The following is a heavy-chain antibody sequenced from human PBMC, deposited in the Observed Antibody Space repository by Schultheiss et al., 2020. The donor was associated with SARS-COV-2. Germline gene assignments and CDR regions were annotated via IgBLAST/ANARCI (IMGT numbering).Heavy chain of an antibody. J-gene: IGHJ4*02. Sequence: SETLFLTCAVSGYSISSGYYWSWIRQPPGKGLEWIGEINHSGSTNYNPSLKSRVTISVDTSKNQFSLKLSSVTAADTAVYYCARHGDANYDYVWGSYRKNGFDYWGQGTLVTVSS. CDR1: GYSISSGYY. V-gene: IGHV4-38-2*01. CDR3: ARHGDANYDYVWGSYRKNGFDY. D-gene: IGHD3-16*02. CDR2: INHSGST.